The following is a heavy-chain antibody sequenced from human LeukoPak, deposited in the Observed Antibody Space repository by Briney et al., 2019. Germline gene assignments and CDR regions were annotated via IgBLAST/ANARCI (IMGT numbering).Heavy chain of an antibody. CDR2: ISAYNGNT. V-gene: IGHV1-18*01. CDR3: ARDLGKYYYGSGSQPFDY. D-gene: IGHD3-10*01. J-gene: IGHJ4*02. CDR1: GYTFTSYG. Sequence: GASVKVSCKASGYTFTSYGISWVRQAPGQGLEWMGWISAYNGNTNYAQKLQGRVTMTTDTSTSTAYMELRSLRSDDTAVYYCARDLGKYYYGSGSQPFDYWGQGTLVTVSS.